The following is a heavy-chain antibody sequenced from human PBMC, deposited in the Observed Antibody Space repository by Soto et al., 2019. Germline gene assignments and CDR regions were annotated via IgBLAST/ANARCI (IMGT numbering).Heavy chain of an antibody. Sequence: EVQLLESGGGLVQPGGSLRLSCAASGFTFSTYAMSWVRQAPXXGLEWVSAISGRGGDKYYADSVKGRFTISRDNXXXXXXXXXXXXXXXXXXXXXXXXXTXSXXXXXFDYWGQGTLVTVSS. CDR3: XXXTXSXXXXXFDY. CDR1: GFTFSTYA. D-gene: IGHD6-19*01. CDR2: ISGRGGDK. J-gene: IGHJ4*02. V-gene: IGHV3-23*01.